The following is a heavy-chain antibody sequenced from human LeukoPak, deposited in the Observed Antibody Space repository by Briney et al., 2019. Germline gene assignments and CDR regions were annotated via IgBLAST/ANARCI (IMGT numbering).Heavy chain of an antibody. D-gene: IGHD3-10*01. CDR2: IYYSGST. Sequence: SETLSLTCTVSGGSISSGDYYWSWIRQPPGKGLEWIGYIYYSGSTYYNPSLKSRVTISVDTSKNQFSLKLSSVTAADTAVYYCARDPVLLWFGELYSYGMDVWGKGTTVTVSS. V-gene: IGHV4-30-4*01. CDR1: GGSISSGDYY. J-gene: IGHJ6*04. CDR3: ARDPVLLWFGELYSYGMDV.